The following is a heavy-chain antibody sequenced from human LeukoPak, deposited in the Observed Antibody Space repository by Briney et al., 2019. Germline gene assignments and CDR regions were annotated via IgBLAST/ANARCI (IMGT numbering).Heavy chain of an antibody. Sequence: PGGSLRLSCTGSNFSFGYYGMNWVRQTPGKGLEWLSYITATGASVYYTDSVKGRFTISRDNSKNSLYLQMDSLRVEDTAVYYCARCDSRSSSWSRQFDYWGQGTLVIVSS. V-gene: IGHV3-48*03. D-gene: IGHD6-13*01. CDR2: ITATGASV. CDR3: ARCDSRSSSWSRQFDY. J-gene: IGHJ4*02. CDR1: NFSFGYYG.